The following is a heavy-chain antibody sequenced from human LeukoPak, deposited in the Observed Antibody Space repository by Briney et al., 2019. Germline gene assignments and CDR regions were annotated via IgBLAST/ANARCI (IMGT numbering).Heavy chain of an antibody. CDR3: ARRYCSGGSCFDS. CDR1: EYSFTSYW. D-gene: IGHD2-15*01. CDR2: IYPGASDT. J-gene: IGHJ4*02. V-gene: IGHV5-51*01. Sequence: RGESLKISCKGSEYSFTSYWISWVRQMPGKGLEWMGIIYPGASDTRYSPSFQGQVTISADKSISTAYLQWSSLKASDTAMYYCARRYCSGGSCFDSWGQGTLVTVSS.